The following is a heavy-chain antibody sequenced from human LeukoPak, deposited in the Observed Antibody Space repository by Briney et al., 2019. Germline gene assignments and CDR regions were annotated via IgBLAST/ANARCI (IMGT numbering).Heavy chain of an antibody. V-gene: IGHV1-46*01. D-gene: IGHD5-18*01. CDR2: INPSGGTT. Sequence: GASVKVSCKASGYTFTSYYMHWVRQAPGQGLEWMGIINPSGGTTSYAQKFQGRVTMTRDTSTSTVYMELSGLRSEDTAVYYCARRGAVDTTMTNWGQGTLVTVSS. CDR1: GYTFTSYY. J-gene: IGHJ4*02. CDR3: ARRGAVDTTMTN.